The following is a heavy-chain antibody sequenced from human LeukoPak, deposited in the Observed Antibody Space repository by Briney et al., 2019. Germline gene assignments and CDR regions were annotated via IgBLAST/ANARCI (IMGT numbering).Heavy chain of an antibody. CDR3: AKDGEYLEWLLYSFDY. CDR2: ISGSGGST. Sequence: ETLSLTCAVYGGSFSGYHWSWIRQAPGKGLEWVSAISGSGGSTYYADSVKGRFTISRDNSKNTLYLQMNSLRAEDTAVYYCAKDGEYLEWLLYSFDYWGQGTLVTVSS. V-gene: IGHV3-23*01. CDR1: GGSFSGYH. D-gene: IGHD3-3*01. J-gene: IGHJ4*02.